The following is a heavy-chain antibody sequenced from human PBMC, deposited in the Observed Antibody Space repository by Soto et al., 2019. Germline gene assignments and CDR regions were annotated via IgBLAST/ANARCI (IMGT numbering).Heavy chain of an antibody. Sequence: TSETLSLTCTVSGGSISTYYWSWIRQPPGKGLEWIGFIYYSGSTNYNPSLKSRVTISVDTSKNQFSLKLSSVTAADTAVYYCARDLRYCSGGSCQVSNWFDPWGQGTLVTVSS. CDR2: IYYSGST. J-gene: IGHJ5*02. V-gene: IGHV4-59*01. CDR3: ARDLRYCSGGSCQVSNWFDP. D-gene: IGHD2-15*01. CDR1: GGSISTYY.